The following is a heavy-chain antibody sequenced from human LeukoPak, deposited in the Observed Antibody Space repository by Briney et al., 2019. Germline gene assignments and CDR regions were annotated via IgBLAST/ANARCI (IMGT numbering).Heavy chain of an antibody. CDR3: ARDGLYSGSYDFDY. D-gene: IGHD1-26*01. Sequence: GGSLRLSCAASGFTFSSYAMHWVRQAPGKGLEWVAVISYDGSNKYYADSVKGRFTISRDNSKNTLYLQMNSLRAEDTAVYYCARDGLYSGSYDFDYWGQGTLVTVSS. CDR1: GFTFSSYA. J-gene: IGHJ4*02. CDR2: ISYDGSNK. V-gene: IGHV3-30*04.